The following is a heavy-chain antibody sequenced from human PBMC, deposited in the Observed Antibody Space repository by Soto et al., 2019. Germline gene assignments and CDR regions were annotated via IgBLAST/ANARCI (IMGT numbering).Heavy chain of an antibody. Sequence: EVQLVESGGGLVKPGGSLRLSCAASGFTFSNAWMSWVRQAPGKGLEWVGRIKSKTDGGTTDYAAPVKGRFTISRDDSKNTLYLQMNSLKTEDTAVYYCTTAIAVGSDAFDIWGQGTMVTVSS. V-gene: IGHV3-15*01. D-gene: IGHD6-19*01. CDR3: TTAIAVGSDAFDI. CDR1: GFTFSNAW. CDR2: IKSKTDGGTT. J-gene: IGHJ3*02.